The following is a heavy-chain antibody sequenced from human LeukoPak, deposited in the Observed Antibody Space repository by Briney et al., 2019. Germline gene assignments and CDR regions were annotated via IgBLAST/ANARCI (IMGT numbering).Heavy chain of an antibody. V-gene: IGHV3-7*01. CDR2: IKQDETEK. J-gene: IGHJ6*02. Sequence: GGSLRLSCTASGFTFSNFWMGWVRQAPGKGLEWVANIKQDETEKFYLGSVKGRFTISRDNAKNSLYLQMNSLRAEDTAVYYCARAPRITIFGVDTRGPSDYYYGMDVWGQGTTVTVSS. CDR3: ARAPRITIFGVDTRGPSDYYYGMDV. D-gene: IGHD3-3*01. CDR1: GFTFSNFW.